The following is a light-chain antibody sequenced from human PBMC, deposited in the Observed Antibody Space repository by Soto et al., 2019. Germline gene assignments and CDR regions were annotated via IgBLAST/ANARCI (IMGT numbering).Light chain of an antibody. V-gene: IGLV3-21*02. Sequence: SYELTQAPSLSVAPGQTARVTCGGSNIGGKSVHWYQQKPGQAPVLVAHDDSVRPSGIPERFSGSNSENTATLTISRVEAGDEADYFCQVWDSSSDHYVFGSGTKLTVL. J-gene: IGLJ1*01. CDR1: NIGGKS. CDR3: QVWDSSSDHYV. CDR2: DDS.